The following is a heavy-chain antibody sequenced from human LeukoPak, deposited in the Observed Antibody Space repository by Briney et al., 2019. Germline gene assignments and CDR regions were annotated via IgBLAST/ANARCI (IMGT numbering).Heavy chain of an antibody. CDR3: AKGSYYDSSGSFYFDY. J-gene: IGHJ4*02. Sequence: GGSLRLSCAASGFTFSSYAMSWVRQAPGKGLEWVSGISGSGDNTYHADSVKGRFTISRDNSKNTLYVQVNSLGTEDTAAYYCAKGSYYDSSGSFYFDYWGQGTLVTVSS. D-gene: IGHD3-22*01. CDR2: ISGSGDNT. CDR1: GFTFSSYA. V-gene: IGHV3-23*01.